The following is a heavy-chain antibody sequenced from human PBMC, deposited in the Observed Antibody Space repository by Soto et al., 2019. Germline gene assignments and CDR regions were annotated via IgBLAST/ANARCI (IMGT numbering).Heavy chain of an antibody. Sequence: QVQLVQSGAEVKKPGSSVKVSCKASGGTFSSYAISWVRQAPGQGLEWMGGVIPIFGTANYAQKFQGRVTITEDKSTSTAYMELSSLRSEDTAVYYCATSRLWFGELFKDYYYGMDVWGQGTTVTVSS. D-gene: IGHD3-10*01. J-gene: IGHJ6*02. CDR2: VIPIFGTA. V-gene: IGHV1-69*06. CDR1: GGTFSSYA. CDR3: ATSRLWFGELFKDYYYGMDV.